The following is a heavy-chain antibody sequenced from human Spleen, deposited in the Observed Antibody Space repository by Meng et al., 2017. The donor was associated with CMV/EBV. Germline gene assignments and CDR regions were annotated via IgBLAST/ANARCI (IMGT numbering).Heavy chain of an antibody. CDR2: IIPIFGTA. D-gene: IGHD3-22*01. CDR3: ARVSDQYDSSGYYFYY. CDR1: GGTFSSYA. V-gene: IGHV1-69*05. J-gene: IGHJ4*02. Sequence: SVKVSCKASGGTFSSYAISWVRQAPGQGLEWMGGIIPIFGTANYAQKFQGRVTITTDESTSTAYMELSSLRSEDTAVYYCARVSDQYDSSGYYFYYWGQGTLVTAPQ.